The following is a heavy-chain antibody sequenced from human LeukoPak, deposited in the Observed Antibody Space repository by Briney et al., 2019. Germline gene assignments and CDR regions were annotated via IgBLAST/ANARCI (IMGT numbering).Heavy chain of an antibody. J-gene: IGHJ4*02. Sequence: GGSLRLSCAASGFTFSSYSMNWVRQAPGKGLEWVSYISSSSSTIYYADSVKGRFTISRDNAKNTLNLQMNSLRADDTAVYYCAKDRVVSYSSSPDYWGQGALVTVSS. CDR1: GFTFSSYS. CDR2: ISSSSSTI. CDR3: AKDRVVSYSSSPDY. D-gene: IGHD6-13*01. V-gene: IGHV3-48*04.